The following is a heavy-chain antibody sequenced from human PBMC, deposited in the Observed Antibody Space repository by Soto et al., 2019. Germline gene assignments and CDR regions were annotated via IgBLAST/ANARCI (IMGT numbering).Heavy chain of an antibody. V-gene: IGHV1-18*01. J-gene: IGHJ4*02. CDR2: ISAYNGNT. D-gene: IGHD3-10*01. CDR3: AREYGSGSRFDY. CDR1: GYTFTSYG. Sequence: QVQLVKSGAEVKKPGASVKVSCKASGYTFTSYGISWVRQAPGQGLEWMGWISAYNGNTNYAQKLQGRVTMTSDTAASTADMELRSLRSDDTAVYYCAREYGSGSRFDYCGQGTLVTVSS.